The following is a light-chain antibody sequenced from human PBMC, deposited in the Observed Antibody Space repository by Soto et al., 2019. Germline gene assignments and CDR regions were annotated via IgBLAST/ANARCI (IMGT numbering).Light chain of an antibody. CDR3: LVIFTGVGEV. V-gene: IGLV7-46*01. Sequence: QAVVTQESSLTVSPGGTVTLTCGSSTGAVTSGHYPHWFQQKPGQAPRTLIYDTSNKHSWTPARFSGSLLGGKAALTLSGAQPEDEADYYCLVIFTGVGEVFGTGTKLTVL. CDR2: DTS. CDR1: TGAVTSGHY. J-gene: IGLJ1*01.